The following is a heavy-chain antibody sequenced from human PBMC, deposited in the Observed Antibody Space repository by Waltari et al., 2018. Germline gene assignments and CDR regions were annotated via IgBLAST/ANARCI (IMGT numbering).Heavy chain of an antibody. J-gene: IGHJ4*02. Sequence: EVQLVESGGGLIQPGGSLRLSCAASGFTVSSNYMSWVRQAPGKGMEWVSVSYGGGRTYYADSVKGRFTISRDNSKNTLYLQMSSLRAEDTAVYYCARDSGGSYYLGYWGQGTLVTVSS. CDR1: GFTVSSNY. V-gene: IGHV3-53*01. CDR2: SYGGGRT. D-gene: IGHD1-26*01. CDR3: ARDSGGSYYLGY.